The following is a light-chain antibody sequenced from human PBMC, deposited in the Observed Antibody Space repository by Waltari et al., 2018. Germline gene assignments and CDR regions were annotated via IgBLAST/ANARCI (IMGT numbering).Light chain of an antibody. Sequence: QSALTQPASVSGSPGPSLTISCTGTSSTVGFSTLVSWYQQHPDKAPKLLVYEVIERPSGVSSRFSGSKSGNTASLTISGLQAEDEADYYCCSYAGRNIWVFGGGTKVTVL. CDR2: EVI. V-gene: IGLV2-23*02. CDR3: CSYAGRNIWV. CDR1: SSTVGFSTL. J-gene: IGLJ3*02.